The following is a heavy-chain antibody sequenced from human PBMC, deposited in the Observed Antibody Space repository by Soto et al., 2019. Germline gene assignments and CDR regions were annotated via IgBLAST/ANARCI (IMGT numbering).Heavy chain of an antibody. CDR3: AKGLVGYVVGGQDYRYGMDV. CDR2: ISYDGSNK. J-gene: IGHJ6*02. Sequence: QVQLVESGGGVVQPGRSLRLSCAASRFTFSSYGMHWVRQAPGKGLEWVAAISYDGSNKNYADSVKGRFTISRVNAKNTLYLQMRGLRGEDTAVYHRAKGLVGYVVGGQDYRYGMDVLGQGTTVTVSS. D-gene: IGHD2-8*02. CDR1: RFTFSSYG. V-gene: IGHV3-30*18.